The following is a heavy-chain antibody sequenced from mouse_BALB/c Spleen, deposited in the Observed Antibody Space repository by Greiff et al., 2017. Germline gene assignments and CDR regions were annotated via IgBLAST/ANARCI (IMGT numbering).Heavy chain of an antibody. CDR1: GYSITSDYA. J-gene: IGHJ1*01. CDR2: ISYSGST. V-gene: IGHV3-2*02. Sequence: EVQRVESGPGLVKPSQSLSLTCTVTGYSITSDYAWNWIRQFPGNKLEWMGYISYSGSTSYNPSLKSRISITRDTSKNQFFLQLNSVTTEDTATYYCAREVVASDVWGAGTTVTVSS. D-gene: IGHD1-1*01. CDR3: AREVVASDV.